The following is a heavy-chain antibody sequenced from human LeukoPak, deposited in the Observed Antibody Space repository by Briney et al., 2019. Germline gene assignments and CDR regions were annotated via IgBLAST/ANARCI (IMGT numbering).Heavy chain of an antibody. D-gene: IGHD3-10*01. CDR1: GGSISVYY. J-gene: IGHJ4*02. Sequence: TSETLSPTCTVSGGSISVYYWSWIRQPPGKGLEWIGYIYNSGSTNYNPSLKSRLTISVDTSKNQFSPKLSSVTAADTAVYYCARDRELGYWGQGTLVTVSS. CDR2: IYNSGST. V-gene: IGHV4-59*01. CDR3: ARDRELGY.